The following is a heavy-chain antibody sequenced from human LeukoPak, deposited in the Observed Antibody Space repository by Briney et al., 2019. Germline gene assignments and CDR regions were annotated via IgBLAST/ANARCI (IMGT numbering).Heavy chain of an antibody. V-gene: IGHV4-59*01. CDR1: GGSISSYY. CDR2: IYYSGTT. J-gene: IGHJ6*03. CDR3: AREFSSSKIYYYYHMDV. D-gene: IGHD6-6*01. Sequence: PSETLSLTCSVSGGSISSYYWNWIRQPPGKGLEWIGYIYYSGTTNYNPSLQSRVTISVDTSKNQLSLKLRSVTAADTAVYYCAREFSSSKIYYYYHMDVWGKGTTVTVSS.